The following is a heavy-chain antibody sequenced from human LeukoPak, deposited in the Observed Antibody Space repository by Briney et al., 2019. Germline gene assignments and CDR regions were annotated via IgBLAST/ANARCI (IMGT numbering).Heavy chain of an antibody. J-gene: IGHJ4*02. D-gene: IGHD3-10*01. CDR1: GYTFTSYG. Sequence: GASVKVSCKASGYTFTSYGISWVRQAPGQGLEWMGWISAYNGNTDYAQKLQGRVTMTTDTSTSTAYMELRSLRSDDTAVYYCARDQDTMVRGVGDYWGQGTLVTVSS. CDR2: ISAYNGNT. V-gene: IGHV1-18*01. CDR3: ARDQDTMVRGVGDY.